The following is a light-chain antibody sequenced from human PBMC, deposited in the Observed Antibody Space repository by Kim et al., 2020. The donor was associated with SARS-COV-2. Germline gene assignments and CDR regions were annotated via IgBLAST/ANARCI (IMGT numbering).Light chain of an antibody. Sequence: LSPGERATLSCRASQSVSSSYLAWYQQKPGQAPRLLIYGASSRATGIPDRFSGSGSGTDFTLTISRLEPEDFAVYYCQQYGSSPLFGQGTKLEI. CDR3: QQYGSSPL. CDR2: GAS. J-gene: IGKJ2*01. CDR1: QSVSSSY. V-gene: IGKV3-20*01.